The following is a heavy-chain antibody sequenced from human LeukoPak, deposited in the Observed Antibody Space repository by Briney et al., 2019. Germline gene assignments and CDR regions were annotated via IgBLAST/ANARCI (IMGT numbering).Heavy chain of an antibody. CDR2: IYSSGST. Sequence: KSSQTLSLTCTVSGGSISSHDYFWTWIRQPAGKGLEWIGRIYSSGSTNYNPALRSRLTISVDTSKNQFSLKLSSVTAADTAVYYCASTICISTSRYPGVVDYWGQGTLVTVSS. CDR3: ASTICISTSRYPGVVDY. V-gene: IGHV4-61*02. CDR1: GGSISSHDYF. D-gene: IGHD2-2*01. J-gene: IGHJ4*02.